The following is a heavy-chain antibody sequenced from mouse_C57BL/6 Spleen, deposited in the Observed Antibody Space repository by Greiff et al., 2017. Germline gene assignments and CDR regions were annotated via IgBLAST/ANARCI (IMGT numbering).Heavy chain of an antibody. Sequence: EVQGVESGGGLVKPGGSLKLSCAASEFTFSSYAMSWVRQTPEKRLEWVATISDGGSYTYYPDNVKGRFTISRDNAKNNLYLQMSHLKSEDTAMYYCARDGYGSSYGYFDYWGQGTTLTVSS. CDR2: ISDGGSYT. CDR3: ARDGYGSSYGYFDY. D-gene: IGHD1-1*01. CDR1: EFTFSSYA. V-gene: IGHV5-4*01. J-gene: IGHJ2*01.